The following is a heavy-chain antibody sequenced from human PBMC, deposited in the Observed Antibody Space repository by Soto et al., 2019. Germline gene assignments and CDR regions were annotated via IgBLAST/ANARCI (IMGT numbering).Heavy chain of an antibody. J-gene: IGHJ6*03. CDR2: INSDGSST. D-gene: IGHD1-20*01. CDR1: GFTFSNYW. CDR3: GRPENEYNILLGYYHCDYMDV. Sequence: EVQLVESGGGLVQPGGSLRLSCAASGFTFSNYWMHWVRQAPGKGLVWVSRINSDGSSTSYADSVKGRFTISRDNAKNMLFLQINSLRAEDTSVYYCGRPENEYNILLGYYHCDYMDVWGKGTTVTVSS. V-gene: IGHV3-74*01.